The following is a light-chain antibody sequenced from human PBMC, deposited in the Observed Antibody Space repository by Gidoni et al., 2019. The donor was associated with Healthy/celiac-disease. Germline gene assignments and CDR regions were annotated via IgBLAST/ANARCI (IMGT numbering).Light chain of an antibody. CDR3: QQYNNWPPL. CDR1: QSVSSN. CDR2: GAS. Sequence: EIVMTQSPATLSVSPGERATLSCSASQSVSSNLAWYQQKPGQAPRLLIYGASTRATGIPARFSGSGSGTEFTLTISSLQSEDFAVYYCQQYNNWPPLFGGXTKVEIK. V-gene: IGKV3-15*01. J-gene: IGKJ4*01.